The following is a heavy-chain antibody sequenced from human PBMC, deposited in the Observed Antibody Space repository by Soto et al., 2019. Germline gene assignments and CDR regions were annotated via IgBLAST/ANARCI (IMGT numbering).Heavy chain of an antibody. D-gene: IGHD6-19*01. CDR1: GFTFSSYG. CDR2: ISYDGSNK. CDR3: AKVSGYSSGDYYYGMDV. J-gene: IGHJ6*02. V-gene: IGHV3-30*18. Sequence: ESGGGVVQPGRSLRLSCAASGFTFSSYGMHWVRQAPGKGLEWVAVISYDGSNKYYADSVKGRFTISRDNSKNTLYLQMNSLRAEDTAVYYCAKVSGYSSGDYYYGMDVWGQGTTVTVSS.